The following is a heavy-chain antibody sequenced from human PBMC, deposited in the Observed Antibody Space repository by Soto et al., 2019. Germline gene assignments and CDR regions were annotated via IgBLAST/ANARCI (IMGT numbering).Heavy chain of an antibody. D-gene: IGHD3-3*01. CDR3: ARDTPIFGVARASDAFDI. CDR1: GFTVSRNY. J-gene: IGHJ3*02. Sequence: EVQLVESGGGFVQPGGSLRLSCAASGFTVSRNYMSCVRQAPGKGLEWVSVIYSGGSTYYADSVKGRFTISRDNSKNKLYLQMNSLRAEDPAVYYCARDTPIFGVARASDAFDIWGQGTMVTVSS. CDR2: IYSGGST. V-gene: IGHV3-66*01.